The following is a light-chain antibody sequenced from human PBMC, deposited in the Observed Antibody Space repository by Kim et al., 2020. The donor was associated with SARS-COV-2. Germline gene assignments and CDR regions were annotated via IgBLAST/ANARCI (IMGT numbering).Light chain of an antibody. CDR3: ASWDDTLNSQL. CDR2: RTD. Sequence: GESVPYSGAEGRANIGNNFVFWYRQRSGAAPRFLMYRTDERPSGVPGRISGSKAGTSASLAISDLRSEDEDDYFCASWDDTLNSQLFGGGTEVTVL. V-gene: IGLV1-47*01. CDR1: RANIGNNF. J-gene: IGLJ3*02.